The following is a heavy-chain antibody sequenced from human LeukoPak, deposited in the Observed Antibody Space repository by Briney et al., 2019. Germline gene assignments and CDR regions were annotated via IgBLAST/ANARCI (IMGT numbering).Heavy chain of an antibody. Sequence: PGGSLRLSCAASGFTFSSYAMHWVRQAPGKVLEWVAVISYDGSNKYYADSVKGRFTISRDNSKNTLYLQMNSLRAEDTAVYYCARAVTTYWYFDLWGRGTLVTVSS. D-gene: IGHD4-17*01. CDR3: ARAVTTYWYFDL. CDR2: ISYDGSNK. V-gene: IGHV3-30*04. J-gene: IGHJ2*01. CDR1: GFTFSSYA.